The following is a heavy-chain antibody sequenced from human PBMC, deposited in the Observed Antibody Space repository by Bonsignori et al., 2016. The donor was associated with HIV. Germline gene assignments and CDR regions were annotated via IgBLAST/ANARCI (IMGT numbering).Heavy chain of an antibody. D-gene: IGHD2-2*01. J-gene: IGHJ1*01. Sequence: WVRQAPGQGLEWVGGITPLLGIEEYAYKVQGRVTITADKTTNTAYMELRSLRSDDTGVYYCARGTLSPPSFWGQGTLVTVSS. CDR3: ARGTLSPPSF. V-gene: IGHV1-69*10. CDR2: ITPLLGIE.